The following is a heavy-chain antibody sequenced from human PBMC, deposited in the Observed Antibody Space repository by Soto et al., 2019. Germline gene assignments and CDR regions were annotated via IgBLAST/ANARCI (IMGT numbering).Heavy chain of an antibody. D-gene: IGHD4-17*01. Sequence: GGSLRLSCAASGFTFSSYAMHWVRQAPGKGLEWVAVISYDGSNKYYADSVKGRFTISRDNAKNTLYLQMNSLRAEDTAVYYCARLGSYGENYYYGMEVWGQGTTVTV. J-gene: IGHJ6*02. CDR1: GFTFSSYA. CDR2: ISYDGSNK. CDR3: ARLGSYGENYYYGMEV. V-gene: IGHV3-30-3*01.